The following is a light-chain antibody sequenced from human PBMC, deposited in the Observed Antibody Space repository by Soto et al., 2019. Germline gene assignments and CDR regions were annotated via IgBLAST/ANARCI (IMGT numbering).Light chain of an antibody. Sequence: EIVLTQSPGTLSLSPGERATLSCRASQSFSGSYLAWYQQKPGQAPRLLIYATSIRATGIPGRFSGSASETDFTLTISSLEPEDFAVYYCHHYGSAPWTFGQGTKVEIK. V-gene: IGKV3-20*01. CDR3: HHYGSAPWT. CDR2: ATS. J-gene: IGKJ1*01. CDR1: QSFSGSY.